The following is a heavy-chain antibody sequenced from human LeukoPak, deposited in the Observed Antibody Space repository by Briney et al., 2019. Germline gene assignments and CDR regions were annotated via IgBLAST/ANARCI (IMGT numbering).Heavy chain of an antibody. Sequence: PGGSLRLSCAASGFTFSTYSMNWVRQAPGKGLEWVSYISSSSGTIYYADSVKGRFTISRDNSKNTLYLQMNSLRAEDTAVYYCAKGSHGGYDFWSGYQGSFFFDYWGQGTLVTVSS. J-gene: IGHJ4*02. CDR1: GFTFSTYS. D-gene: IGHD3-3*01. CDR3: AKGSHGGYDFWSGYQGSFFFDY. CDR2: ISSSSGTI. V-gene: IGHV3-48*01.